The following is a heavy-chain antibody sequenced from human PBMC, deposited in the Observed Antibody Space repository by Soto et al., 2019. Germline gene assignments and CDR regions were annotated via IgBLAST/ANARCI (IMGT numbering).Heavy chain of an antibody. CDR3: ARSGYSSAWYTAFDS. J-gene: IGHJ4*02. CDR2: IYASGST. V-gene: IGHV4-4*07. D-gene: IGHD6-19*01. Sequence: SENPSLTCTVFCDSISGYYLNRIRQPAGKGLEWIGRIYASGSTISNRSLRSRVALSVDTSKNQFSLNLNSVTAADTAMYYCARSGYSSAWYTAFDSWSQGTLVTVSS. CDR1: CDSISGYY.